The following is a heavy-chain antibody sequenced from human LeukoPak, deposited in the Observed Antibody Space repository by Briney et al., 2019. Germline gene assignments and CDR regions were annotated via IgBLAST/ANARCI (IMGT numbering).Heavy chain of an antibody. CDR3: AKEYYYGSGSQEYYFDY. V-gene: IGHV3-30*18. CDR2: ISYDGSNK. J-gene: IGHJ4*02. D-gene: IGHD3-10*01. CDR1: GFTFSSYA. Sequence: GGSLRLSCAASGFTFSSYAMSWVRQAPGKGLEWVAVISYDGSNKYYADSVKGRFTISRDNYKNTLYLQMNSLRAEDTAEYHCAKEYYYGSGSQEYYFDYWGQGTLVTVSS.